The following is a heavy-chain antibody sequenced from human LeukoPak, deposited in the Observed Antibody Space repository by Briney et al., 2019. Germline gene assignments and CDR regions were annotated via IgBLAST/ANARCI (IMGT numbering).Heavy chain of an antibody. CDR2: ISAYNGNT. CDR3: ARDLAIWDYYGSGSHYDSFDY. CDR1: GYTFTSYG. D-gene: IGHD3-10*01. J-gene: IGHJ4*02. Sequence: ASVKVSCKASGYTFTSYGISWVRQAPGQGLEWMGWISAYNGNTNYAQKLQGRVTMTTDTSTSTAYMELRSLRSDDTAVYYCARDLAIWDYYGSGSHYDSFDYWGQGTLVTVSS. V-gene: IGHV1-18*01.